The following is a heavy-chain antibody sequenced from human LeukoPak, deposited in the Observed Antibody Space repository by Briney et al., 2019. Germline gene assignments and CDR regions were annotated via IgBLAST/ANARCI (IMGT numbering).Heavy chain of an antibody. Sequence: GGSLRLSCAASGFTFSSYSMNWVRQAPGKGLEWVSYISSSSTIYYADSVKGRFTISRDNAKNSLYLQMNSLRAEDTAVYYCARDHDYGGNSAPGYWGQGTLVIVSS. CDR2: ISSSSTI. D-gene: IGHD4-23*01. J-gene: IGHJ4*02. CDR3: ARDHDYGGNSAPGY. V-gene: IGHV3-48*01. CDR1: GFTFSSYS.